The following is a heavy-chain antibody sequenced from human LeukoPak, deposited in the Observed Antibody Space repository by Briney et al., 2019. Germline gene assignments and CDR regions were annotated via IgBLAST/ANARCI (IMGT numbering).Heavy chain of an antibody. CDR2: ISDSGGNT. V-gene: IGHV3-23*01. Sequence: GGTLRLSCAASGFTFSIYGMSWVRQAPGKGLKWVSAISDSGGNTYSADSVRGRFTISRDNSRNTLYLQMNTLSPDDTAVYYCAKLYGSGTYNNYFHYWGQGTLVTVSS. J-gene: IGHJ4*02. D-gene: IGHD3-10*01. CDR1: GFTFSIYG. CDR3: AKLYGSGTYNNYFHY.